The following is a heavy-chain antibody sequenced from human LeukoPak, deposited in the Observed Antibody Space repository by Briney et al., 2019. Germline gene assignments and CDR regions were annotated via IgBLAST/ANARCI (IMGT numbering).Heavy chain of an antibody. CDR3: VYGGSYYVA. V-gene: IGHV3-48*04. CDR2: ISSSGSTI. CDR1: GFTFSSYS. Sequence: GGSLRLSCAASGFTFSSYSMNWVRQAPGKGLEWVSYISSSGSTIYYADSVKGRFTISRDNAKNSLYLQMNSLRAEDTAVYHCVYGGSYYVAWGQGTLVTVSS. D-gene: IGHD1-26*01. J-gene: IGHJ5*02.